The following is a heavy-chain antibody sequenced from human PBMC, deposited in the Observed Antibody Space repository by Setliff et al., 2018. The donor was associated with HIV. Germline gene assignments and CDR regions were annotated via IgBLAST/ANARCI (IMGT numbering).Heavy chain of an antibody. Sequence: ASVKVSCKSSGYNFNNFGVSWVRQAPGQGLEWMGWINPYSGGTNYAQNFQGWVTMTRDTSITTAYMELSRLTSDDTAVYYCARDHWYHSSGWYDYWGQGTLVTVSS. CDR1: GYNFNNFG. CDR2: INPYSGGT. CDR3: ARDHWYHSSGWYDY. V-gene: IGHV1-2*04. J-gene: IGHJ4*02. D-gene: IGHD6-19*01.